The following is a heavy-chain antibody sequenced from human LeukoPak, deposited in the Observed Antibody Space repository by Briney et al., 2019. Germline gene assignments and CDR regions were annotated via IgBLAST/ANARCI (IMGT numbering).Heavy chain of an antibody. CDR1: GFTFSDYY. Sequence: PGGSLRLSCAASGFTFSDYYMSWIRQAPGKGLEWVSYISSSGSTIYYADSVKGRFTISRDNAKNSLYLQMNSLRAEDTAVYYCARFRFDWLLQHLDFDYWGQGTLVTVSS. CDR3: ARFRFDWLLQHLDFDY. CDR2: ISSSGSTI. J-gene: IGHJ4*02. V-gene: IGHV3-11*01. D-gene: IGHD3-9*01.